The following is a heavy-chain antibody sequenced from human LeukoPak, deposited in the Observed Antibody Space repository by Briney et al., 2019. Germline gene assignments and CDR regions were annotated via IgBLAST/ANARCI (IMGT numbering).Heavy chain of an antibody. CDR1: GDSISSTNSY. D-gene: IGHD1-26*01. J-gene: IGHJ4*02. Sequence: PSETLSLTCTVSGDSISSTNSYWGWLRQPPGKGLEWIGSMWFGATTSYDPSLKSRVTISIDPSKNQFSLKLSSVTAADTALYYCARGRRGSYFQDYWGQGTLVTVSS. V-gene: IGHV4-39*07. CDR2: MWFGATT. CDR3: ARGRRGSYFQDY.